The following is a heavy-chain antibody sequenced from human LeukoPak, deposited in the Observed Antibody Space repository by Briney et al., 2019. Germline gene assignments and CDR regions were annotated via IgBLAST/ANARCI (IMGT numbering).Heavy chain of an antibody. CDR1: GGSISSSSYH. D-gene: IGHD2-21*01. V-gene: IGHV4-39*02. Sequence: SETLALTRSVSGGSISSSSYHWGWIRQSPGKGLEWIGSMYYRGTTYENSSLKSRLTLSIDTSNNQFSLKLTSVTAADTAVYYCAREYSRSVVAGSRPDLWGQGLLVTVSS. CDR3: AREYSRSVVAGSRPDL. CDR2: MYYRGTT. J-gene: IGHJ4*02.